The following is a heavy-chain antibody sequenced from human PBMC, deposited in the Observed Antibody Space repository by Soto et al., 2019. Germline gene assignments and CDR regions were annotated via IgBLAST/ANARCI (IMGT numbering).Heavy chain of an antibody. CDR2: INHSGST. V-gene: IGHV4-34*01. CDR1: GGSFSGYY. Sequence: ESLSLTCAVYGGSFSGYYWSWIRQPPGKGLEWIGEINHSGSTNYNPSLKSRLTISVDTSKNQLSLRVRSVTAADTAVYYCARDWASHGMDVWGQGTTVTVSS. J-gene: IGHJ6*02. D-gene: IGHD3-16*01. CDR3: ARDWASHGMDV.